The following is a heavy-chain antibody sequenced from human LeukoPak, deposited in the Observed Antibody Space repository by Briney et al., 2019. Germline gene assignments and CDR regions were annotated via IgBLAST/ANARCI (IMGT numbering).Heavy chain of an antibody. CDR3: AKGGNWNVLYGMDV. V-gene: IGHV3-30*18. Sequence: PGRSLRLSCAASGFTFSSYGMHWVRQAPGKGLEWVAVISYDGSNKYYADSVKGRFTISRDNSKNTLYLQMNSLRAEDTAVYCCAKGGNWNVLYGMDVWGQGTTVTVSS. D-gene: IGHD1-1*01. CDR1: GFTFSSYG. CDR2: ISYDGSNK. J-gene: IGHJ6*02.